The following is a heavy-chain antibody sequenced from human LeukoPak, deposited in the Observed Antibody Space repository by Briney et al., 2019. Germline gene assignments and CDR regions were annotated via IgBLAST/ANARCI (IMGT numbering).Heavy chain of an antibody. CDR1: GGSISSSRYY. J-gene: IGHJ6*02. CDR3: ARGLPAEYCSSTSCSSYYYGMDV. Sequence: SETLSLTCTVPGGSISSSRYYWGWIRQPPGKGLEWIVSIHYSGSTYYNTSLKSRFTISVNTSKNQFSLKLSSVTAADTAVYYCARGLPAEYCSSTSCSSYYYGMDVWGQETTVTVSS. V-gene: IGHV4-39*07. CDR2: IHYSGST. D-gene: IGHD2-2*01.